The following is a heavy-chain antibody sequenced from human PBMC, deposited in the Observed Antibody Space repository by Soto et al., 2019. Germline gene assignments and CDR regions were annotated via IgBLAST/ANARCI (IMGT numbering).Heavy chain of an antibody. Sequence: LSLTCTVSGGSISSGGYYWSWIRQHPGKGLEWIGYIYYSGSTYYNPSLKSRVTISVDTSKNQFSLKLSSVTAADTAVYYCARTRAKSLSSSGPAGTFDYWGQGTLVTVSS. D-gene: IGHD3-22*01. J-gene: IGHJ4*02. CDR3: ARTRAKSLSSSGPAGTFDY. CDR2: IYYSGST. CDR1: GGSISSGGYY. V-gene: IGHV4-31*03.